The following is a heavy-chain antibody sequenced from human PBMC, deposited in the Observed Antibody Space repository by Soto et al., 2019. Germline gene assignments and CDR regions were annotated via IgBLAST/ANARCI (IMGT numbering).Heavy chain of an antibody. V-gene: IGHV3-23*01. Sequence: HPGGSLRLSCAASGFPFSSYSMSWVRQAPGKGLEWVSGYRSSGDDGTTYYADSVKGRFTISIDKSKNTRVLQMNSLRAEDTAIYYCAKKVKSGSAGQYFDYWGQGTLVTVS. J-gene: IGHJ4*02. CDR3: AKKVKSGSAGQYFDY. D-gene: IGHD3-10*01. CDR1: GFPFSSYS. CDR2: YRSSGDDGTT.